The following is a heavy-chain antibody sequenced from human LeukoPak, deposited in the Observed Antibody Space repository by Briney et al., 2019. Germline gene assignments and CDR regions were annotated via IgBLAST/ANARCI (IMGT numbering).Heavy chain of an antibody. V-gene: IGHV3-23*01. CDR1: GFTFSTYG. Sequence: GGSLRLSCTTSGFTFSTYGMAWVRQAPGKGLEWVSSVSGSGANTNYADSVKGRLTISRDSSNDTLYLHLDNLRAEDTAVYFCAKRGGYDYGSHFDYWGQGTLVTVSS. J-gene: IGHJ4*02. D-gene: IGHD5-18*01. CDR2: VSGSGANT. CDR3: AKRGGYDYGSHFDY.